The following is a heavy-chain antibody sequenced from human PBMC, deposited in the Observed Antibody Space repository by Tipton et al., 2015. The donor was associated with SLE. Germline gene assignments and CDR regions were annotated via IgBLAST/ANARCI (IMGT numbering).Heavy chain of an antibody. V-gene: IGHV4-34*01. D-gene: IGHD6-19*01. CDR2: VNHSGST. CDR1: GGSISSYY. Sequence: LRLSCPVSGGSISSYYWSWIRQPPGKGLEWIGEVNHSGSTNYNPSLKSRVTISVDTSKNQFSLKLSSVTAADTAVYYCARVGGGYSSGWYDYWGQGTLVTVSS. J-gene: IGHJ4*02. CDR3: ARVGGGYSSGWYDY.